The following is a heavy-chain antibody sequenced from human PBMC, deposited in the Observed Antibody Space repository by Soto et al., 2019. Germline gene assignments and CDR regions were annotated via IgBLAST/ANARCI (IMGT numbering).Heavy chain of an antibody. V-gene: IGHV4-31*03. CDR1: GTSISRNGAY. J-gene: IGHJ4*02. Sequence: QVQLQESGPGLVMPSQTLSLTCTVSGTSISRNGAYWSWIRQYPGKGPEWIGYIHYSGSTYYNPSLKSRVTISIDTSKNQFSLKLSSVSAADTAVYYCARDSSSSRWFIWGQGTLVTVSS. CDR3: ARDSSSSRWFI. D-gene: IGHD3-22*01. CDR2: IHYSGST.